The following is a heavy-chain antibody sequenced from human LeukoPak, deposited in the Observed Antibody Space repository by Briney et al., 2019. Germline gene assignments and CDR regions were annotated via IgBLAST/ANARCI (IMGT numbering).Heavy chain of an antibody. CDR3: AKGGGYTMTQELGY. J-gene: IGHJ4*02. D-gene: IGHD3-22*01. CDR1: GFTFSSYA. V-gene: IGHV3-23*01. CDR2: ISGSGGST. Sequence: GGSLRLSCAASGFTFSSYAMSWVRQAPGKGLEWVSAISGSGGSTYYADSVKGRFTISRDNSKNTLYLQMNSLRAEDTAVYYCAKGGGYTMTQELGYWGQGTLVTVSS.